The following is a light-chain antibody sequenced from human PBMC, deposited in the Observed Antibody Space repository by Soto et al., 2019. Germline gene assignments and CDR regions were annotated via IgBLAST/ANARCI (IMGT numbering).Light chain of an antibody. V-gene: IGLV2-14*01. J-gene: IGLJ1*01. CDR1: SSDVGGYNY. CDR2: EVS. Sequence: QSALTQPASVSGSPGQSITFSCTGTSSDVGGYNYVSWYQQHPGKAPKLMIYEVSNRPSGVSNRFSGSKSGNTASLTISGLQAEDEADYYCSSYTSSSTLVFGTGTKVTVL. CDR3: SSYTSSSTLV.